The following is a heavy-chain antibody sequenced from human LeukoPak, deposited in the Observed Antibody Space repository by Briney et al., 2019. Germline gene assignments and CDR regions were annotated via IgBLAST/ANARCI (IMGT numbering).Heavy chain of an antibody. CDR3: ARANSHRVEEAFDI. CDR2: IIPIFGTA. J-gene: IGHJ3*02. D-gene: IGHD4-23*01. Sequence: SVKVSCKATGGTFSSYAISWVRQAPGQGLEWMGGIIPIFGTANYAQKFQGRVTITADESTSTAYMELSSLRSEDTAVYYCARANSHRVEEAFDIWGQGTMVTVSS. CDR1: GGTFSSYA. V-gene: IGHV1-69*13.